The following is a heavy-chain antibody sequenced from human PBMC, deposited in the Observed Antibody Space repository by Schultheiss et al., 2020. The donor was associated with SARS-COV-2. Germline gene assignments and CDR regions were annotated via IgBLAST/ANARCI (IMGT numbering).Heavy chain of an antibody. D-gene: IGHD2-2*02. CDR1: GGSISSGGYY. CDR2: IYYSGST. J-gene: IGHJ6*03. V-gene: IGHV4-61*08. Sequence: SETLSLTCTVSGGSISSGGYYWSWIRQHPGKGLEWIGYIYYSGSTNYKPSLKSRVTISVNTSKNQFSLKLSSVTAADTAVYYCARAAVPAAIGDYYYYYMDVWRKGTTVT. CDR3: ARAAVPAAIGDYYYYYMDV.